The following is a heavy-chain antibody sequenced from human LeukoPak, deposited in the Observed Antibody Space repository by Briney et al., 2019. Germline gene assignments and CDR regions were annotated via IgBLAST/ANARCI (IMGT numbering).Heavy chain of an antibody. V-gene: IGHV4-61*02. CDR3: AREEIVVVPAAPGYNWFDP. CDR2: IYTSGST. D-gene: IGHD2-2*01. Sequence: SETLSLTCTVSGVSISSGSYYWSWIRQPAGKGLEWIGRIYTSGSTNYNPSLKSRVTISVDTSKNQFSLKLSSVTAADTAVYYCAREEIVVVPAAPGYNWFDPWGQGTLVTVSS. J-gene: IGHJ5*02. CDR1: GVSISSGSYY.